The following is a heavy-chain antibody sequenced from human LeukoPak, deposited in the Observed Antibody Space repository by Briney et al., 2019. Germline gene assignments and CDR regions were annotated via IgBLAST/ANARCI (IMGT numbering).Heavy chain of an antibody. CDR1: GYTFTSYA. CDR3: ARESGSSWYIPNSSDWFDP. CDR2: INTNTGNP. J-gene: IGHJ5*02. D-gene: IGHD6-13*01. Sequence: ASVKVSCKASGYTFTSYAMNWVRQAPGQGLEWMGWINTNTGNPTYAQGFTGRFVFSLDTSVSTAYLQISSLKAEDTAVYYCARESGSSWYIPNSSDWFDPWGQGTLVTVSS. V-gene: IGHV7-4-1*02.